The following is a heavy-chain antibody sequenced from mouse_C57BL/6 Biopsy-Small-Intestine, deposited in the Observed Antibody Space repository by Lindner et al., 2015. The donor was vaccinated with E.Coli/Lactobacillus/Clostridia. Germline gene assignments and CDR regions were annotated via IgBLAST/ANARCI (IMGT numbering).Heavy chain of an antibody. D-gene: IGHD1-1*01. CDR1: GFTFNTYA. V-gene: IGHV10-3*01. CDR3: VRDYGRGYFDV. J-gene: IGHJ1*03. CDR2: IRSKSSNYAT. Sequence: VQLQSLVRIVQPKGSLKLSCAASGFTFNTYAMHWVRQAPGKGLEWVARIRSKSSNYATYYADSVKDRFTISRDDSQSMLYLQMNNLKTEDTAMYYCVRDYGRGYFDVWGTGTTVTVSS.